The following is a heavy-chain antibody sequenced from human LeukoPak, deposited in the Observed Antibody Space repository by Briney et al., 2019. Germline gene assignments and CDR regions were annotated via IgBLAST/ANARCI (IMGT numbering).Heavy chain of an antibody. J-gene: IGHJ5*02. D-gene: IGHD2-2*01. CDR3: ARDDIVVVPAATTTNWFDP. V-gene: IGHV1-18*01. CDR2: ISAYNGNT. Sequence: GASVKVSCTASGYTFTSYGISWVRQAPGQGLEWMGWISAYNGNTNYAQKLQGRVTMTTDTSTSTAYMELRSLRSDDTAVYYCARDDIVVVPAATTTNWFDPWGQGTLVTVSS. CDR1: GYTFTSYG.